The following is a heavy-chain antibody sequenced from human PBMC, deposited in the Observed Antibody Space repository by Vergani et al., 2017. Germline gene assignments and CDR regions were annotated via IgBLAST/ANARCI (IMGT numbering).Heavy chain of an antibody. Sequence: EVQLLESGGGLVQPGGSLRLSCAASGFTFSSYAMSWVRQAPGKGLEWVSAISGSGGSTYYADSVKGRFTISRDNSKNTLYLQMNSLRAEDTAVYYCAKDLPLRYFDSTETQFDYWGQGTLVTVSS. D-gene: IGHD3-9*01. CDR3: AKDLPLRYFDSTETQFDY. V-gene: IGHV3-23*01. CDR1: GFTFSSYA. CDR2: ISGSGGST. J-gene: IGHJ4*02.